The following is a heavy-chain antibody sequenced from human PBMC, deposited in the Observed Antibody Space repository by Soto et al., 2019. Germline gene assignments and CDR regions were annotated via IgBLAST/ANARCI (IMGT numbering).Heavy chain of an antibody. D-gene: IGHD1-26*01. CDR3: ARDAPRVSGFDY. Sequence: EVQLVESGGGSVQPRGSLRLSCAASGFTFSDYSMNWVRQAPGKGLEWVSYISSSSSTIYYADSVKGRFTVSRDNAENSLYLQMNSLRDEDTAVYYCARDAPRVSGFDYWGQGTLVTVSS. CDR2: ISSSSSTI. J-gene: IGHJ4*02. CDR1: GFTFSDYS. V-gene: IGHV3-48*02.